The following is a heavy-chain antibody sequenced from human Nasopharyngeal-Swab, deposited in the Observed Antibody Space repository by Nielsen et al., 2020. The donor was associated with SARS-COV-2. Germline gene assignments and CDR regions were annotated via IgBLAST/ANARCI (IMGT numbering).Heavy chain of an antibody. CDR3: AKEEQHFDY. J-gene: IGHJ4*02. CDR2: ISYDGSNK. Sequence: VRQAPGKGLEWVAVISYDGSNKYYADSVKGRFTISRDNSKNTLYLQMNSLRAEDTAVYYCAKEEQHFDYWGQGTLVTVSS. D-gene: IGHD3-3*02. V-gene: IGHV3-30*18.